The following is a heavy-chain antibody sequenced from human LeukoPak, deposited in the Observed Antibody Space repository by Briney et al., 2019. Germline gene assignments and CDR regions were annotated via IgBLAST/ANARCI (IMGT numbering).Heavy chain of an antibody. Sequence: PGGSPRLSCAASGFTFSSYAMSWVRQAPGKGLEWVSAISGSGGSTYYADSVKGRFTISRDNSKNTLYLQMNSLRAEDTAVYYCASNGALYYYYYGMDVWGQGTTVTVSS. V-gene: IGHV3-23*01. CDR3: ASNGALYYYYYGMDV. CDR1: GFTFSSYA. D-gene: IGHD2-8*01. CDR2: ISGSGGST. J-gene: IGHJ6*02.